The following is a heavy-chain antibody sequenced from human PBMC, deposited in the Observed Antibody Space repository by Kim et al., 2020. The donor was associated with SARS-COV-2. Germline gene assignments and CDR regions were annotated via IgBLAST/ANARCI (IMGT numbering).Heavy chain of an antibody. Sequence: GGSLRLSCAASGFTFSSYAMSWVRQAPGKGLEWVSGISGSGGNTYYADSVKGRFTISRDNSKNTLYLQMNSLRAEDTAVYYCAKLQALTVLLPIDYWGQGTLVTVSS. V-gene: IGHV3-23*01. CDR1: GFTFSSYA. CDR3: AKLQALTVLLPIDY. CDR2: ISGSGGNT. J-gene: IGHJ4*02. D-gene: IGHD1-26*01.